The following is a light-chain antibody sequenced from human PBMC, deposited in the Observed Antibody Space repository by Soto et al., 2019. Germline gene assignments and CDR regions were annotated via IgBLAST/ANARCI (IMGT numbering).Light chain of an antibody. CDR2: GAY. CDR1: QSVSSSY. CDR3: QQXNNWPPWT. Sequence: ELVLTQSPGTLSLSPGESATLSCRGSQSVSSSYLAWYQQKPCQAPRLIIYGAYTRATGIPARFSGSGSGTELTLTISSLQSEDFAVYYCQQXNNWPPWTFGQGTKVEIK. J-gene: IGKJ1*01. V-gene: IGKV3-15*01.